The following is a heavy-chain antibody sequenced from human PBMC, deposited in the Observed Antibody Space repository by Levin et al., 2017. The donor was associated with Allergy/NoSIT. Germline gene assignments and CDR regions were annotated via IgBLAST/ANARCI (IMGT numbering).Heavy chain of an antibody. Sequence: GGSLRLSCAASGFTFSSYGMHWVRQAPGKGLEWVAVIWYDGSNKYYADSVKGRFTISRDNSKNTLYLQMNSLRAEDTAVYYCARMFGFSTYYYGSGSSVDYWGQGTLVTVSS. CDR3: ARMFGFSTYYYGSGSSVDY. V-gene: IGHV3-33*01. CDR2: IWYDGSNK. D-gene: IGHD3-10*01. J-gene: IGHJ4*02. CDR1: GFTFSSYG.